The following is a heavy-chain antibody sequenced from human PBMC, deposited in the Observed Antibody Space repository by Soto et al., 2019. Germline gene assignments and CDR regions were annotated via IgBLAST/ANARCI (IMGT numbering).Heavy chain of an antibody. Sequence: SETRSLTCTVSDDPGNTHYGSWVRQPAGGSLEWIGRIHTLGGTNYNPSLKGRVTMSLDMSKKQFSLKLKSVTAADTAVYYCTRRRMYDSSTGWFDPWGQGSLVNVSS. D-gene: IGHD3-22*01. CDR3: TRRRMYDSSTGWFDP. V-gene: IGHV4-4*07. CDR2: IHTLGGT. J-gene: IGHJ5*02. CDR1: DDPGNTHY.